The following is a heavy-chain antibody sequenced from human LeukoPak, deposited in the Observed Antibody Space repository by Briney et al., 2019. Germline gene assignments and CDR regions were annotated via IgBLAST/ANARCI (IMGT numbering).Heavy chain of an antibody. CDR1: GLIFRDYG. CDR2: ITRGSAHI. CDR3: AGGALVGTVYFFDY. Sequence: GGSLRLSCTPSGLIFRDYGITGLRQAPGKGLEWVSAITRGSAHIYYADSLKGRFTISGDHSTNSVHLQMNSLRVDDTAVYYCAGGALVGTVYFFDYWGPGTVVTVSS. J-gene: IGHJ4*02. V-gene: IGHV3-21*01. D-gene: IGHD1-26*01.